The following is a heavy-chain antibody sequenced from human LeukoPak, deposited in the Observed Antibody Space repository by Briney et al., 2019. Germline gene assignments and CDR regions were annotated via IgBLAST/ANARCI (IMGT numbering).Heavy chain of an antibody. D-gene: IGHD3-16*01. CDR3: ARGLFGDFDY. CDR2: IYSSGST. Sequence: SETLSLTCTVSGGSISSSYYYWGWIRQPPGKGLEWIGSIYSSGSTYYNPSLKSRVTISVDTSKNQFSLKLTSVTAADTAVYYCARGLFGDFDYWGQGTLVTVSS. CDR1: GGSISSSYYY. J-gene: IGHJ4*02. V-gene: IGHV4-39*01.